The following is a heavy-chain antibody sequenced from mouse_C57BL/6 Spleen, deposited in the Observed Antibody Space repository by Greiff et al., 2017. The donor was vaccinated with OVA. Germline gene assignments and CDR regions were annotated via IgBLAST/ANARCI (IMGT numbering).Heavy chain of an antibody. CDR1: GYAFSSSW. Sequence: QVQLKQSGPELVKPGASVKISCKASGYAFSSSWMNWVKQRPGKGLEWIGRIYPGDGDTNYNGKFKGKATLTADKSSSTAYMQLSSLTSEDSAVYFCARDGYPAMDYWGQGTSVTVSS. D-gene: IGHD2-3*01. CDR2: IYPGDGDT. CDR3: ARDGYPAMDY. J-gene: IGHJ4*01. V-gene: IGHV1-82*01.